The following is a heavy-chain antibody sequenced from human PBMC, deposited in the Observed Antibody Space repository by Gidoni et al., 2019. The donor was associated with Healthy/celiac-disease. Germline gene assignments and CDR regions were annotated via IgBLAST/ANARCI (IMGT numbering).Heavy chain of an antibody. J-gene: IGHJ4*02. CDR2: ISGSGGST. D-gene: IGHD3-22*01. CDR1: GFTFRSYA. V-gene: IGHV3-23*01. CDR3: AKGYGVTMIVVSSY. Sequence: EVQLLESGGGLVQPGGSLRLSCEASGFTFRSYAMSWVRRAPGKGLEWVSAISGSGGSTYYADSVKGRFTISRDNSKNTLYLQMNSLRAEDTAVYYCAKGYGVTMIVVSSYWGQGTLVTVSS.